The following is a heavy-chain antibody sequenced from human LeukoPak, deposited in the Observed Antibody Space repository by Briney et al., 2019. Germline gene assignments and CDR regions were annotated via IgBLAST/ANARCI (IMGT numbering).Heavy chain of an antibody. V-gene: IGHV3-23*01. J-gene: IGHJ4*02. D-gene: IGHD2-15*01. Sequence: GGSLRLSCAASGFTFSSYTMSWVRQAPGKGLEWVSAISGSGGSTYYADSVKGRFTISRDNSKNTLYLQMNSLRAEDTAVYYCAKDSGDIVVVVAATKANHFDYWGQGTLVTVSS. CDR2: ISGSGGST. CDR1: GFTFSSYT. CDR3: AKDSGDIVVVVAATKANHFDY.